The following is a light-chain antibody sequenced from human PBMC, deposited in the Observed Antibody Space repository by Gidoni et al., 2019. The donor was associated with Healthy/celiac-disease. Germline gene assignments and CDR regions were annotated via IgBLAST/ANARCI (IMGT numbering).Light chain of an antibody. V-gene: IGLV3-1*01. J-gene: IGLJ1*01. Sequence: SYELTQPPSVSVSPGQTASIPCSRDKLGDKYACWYQQKPGQSPVLVIHQATKRPSGIPERFSGSISGNTATLTISGTQAMDEADYYWQSWDSGWVFGTGTKVTVL. CDR2: QAT. CDR3: QSWDSGWV. CDR1: KLGDKY.